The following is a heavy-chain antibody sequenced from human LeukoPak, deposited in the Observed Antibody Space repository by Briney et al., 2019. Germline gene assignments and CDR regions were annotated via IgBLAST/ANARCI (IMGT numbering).Heavy chain of an antibody. J-gene: IGHJ5*02. CDR2: IYPGDSDT. Sequence: GESLKISCKDSGYSFTSYWIGWVRQMPGKGLEWMGIIYPGDSDTRYSPSFQGQVTISADKSISTAYLQWSSLKASDTAMYYCARHVRIAVAGDNWFDPWGQGTLVTVSS. D-gene: IGHD6-19*01. CDR1: GYSFTSYW. V-gene: IGHV5-51*01. CDR3: ARHVRIAVAGDNWFDP.